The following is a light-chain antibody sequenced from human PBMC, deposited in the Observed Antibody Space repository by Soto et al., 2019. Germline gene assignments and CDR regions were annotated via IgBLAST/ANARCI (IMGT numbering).Light chain of an antibody. CDR1: QRVSSSY. CDR3: QQYGSSPPYT. J-gene: IGKJ2*01. V-gene: IGKV3-20*01. CDR2: GAS. Sequence: EIVLTQSPGTLSLSPGERATLSCRASQRVSSSYLAWYQQKPGQAPRLLIYGASSRATGIPDRFSGSGSGTDFTLTISRREPEDFAVYYCQQYGSSPPYTFGQGTKLEIK.